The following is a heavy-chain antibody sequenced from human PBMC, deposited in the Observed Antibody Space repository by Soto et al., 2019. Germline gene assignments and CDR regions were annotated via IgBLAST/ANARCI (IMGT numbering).Heavy chain of an antibody. CDR2: IKSKTDGGTT. D-gene: IGHD5-12*01. V-gene: IGHV3-15*01. CDR3: TTGVPWGEGHTGGPSGYDNYYYYYYMDV. J-gene: IGHJ6*03. CDR1: GFTFSNAW. Sequence: EVQLVESGGGLVKPGGSLRLSCAASGFTFSNAWMSWVRQAPGKGLEWVGRIKSKTDGGTTDYAAPVKGRFTISRDDSKNTLYLKMNSLKTEDTAVYYCTTGVPWGEGHTGGPSGYDNYYYYYYMDVWGKGTTVTVSS.